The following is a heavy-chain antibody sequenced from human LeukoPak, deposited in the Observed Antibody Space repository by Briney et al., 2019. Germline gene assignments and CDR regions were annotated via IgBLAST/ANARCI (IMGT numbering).Heavy chain of an antibody. D-gene: IGHD3-10*01. J-gene: IGHJ4*02. CDR2: ISGSGGST. V-gene: IGHV3-23*01. CDR1: GFTFSSYA. CDR3: AKDYSYGSGSY. Sequence: GGSLRLSCAASGFTFSSYAMSWVRQAPGKGLEWVSAISGSGGSTYYADSVKGRFSISRDNSKNTLYLQMNSLRAEDTAVYYCAKDYSYGSGSYWGQGTLVTVSS.